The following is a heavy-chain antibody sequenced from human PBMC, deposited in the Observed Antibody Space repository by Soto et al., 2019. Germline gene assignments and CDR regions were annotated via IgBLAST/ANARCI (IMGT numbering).Heavy chain of an antibody. J-gene: IGHJ4*02. CDR1: GFTFGDYW. CDR2: IKKDGSEK. CDR3: AILGSGYYTGLYFEY. D-gene: IGHD3-3*01. Sequence: EVQLVESGGALVQRGGSLRLSCAASGFTFGDYWMSWVRQAPGKGLEWVAHIKKDGSEKYYVDSVKGRFTVSRDNAEKSLFLQMNSLRAEDMAVYYCAILGSGYYTGLYFEYWGQGTLVTVSS. V-gene: IGHV3-7*03.